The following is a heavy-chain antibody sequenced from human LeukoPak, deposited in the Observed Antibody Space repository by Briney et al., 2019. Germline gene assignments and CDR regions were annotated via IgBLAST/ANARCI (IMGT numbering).Heavy chain of an antibody. V-gene: IGHV3-9*01. D-gene: IGHD4-17*01. Sequence: GRSLRLSCAASGFTFDDYAMHWVRQAPGKGLEWVSGISWNSGSIGYADSVKGRFTISRDNAKNSLYLQMNSLRAEDTALYYCAKGDYGDYASSLDYWGQGTLVTDSS. CDR2: ISWNSGSI. CDR1: GFTFDDYA. J-gene: IGHJ4*02. CDR3: AKGDYGDYASSLDY.